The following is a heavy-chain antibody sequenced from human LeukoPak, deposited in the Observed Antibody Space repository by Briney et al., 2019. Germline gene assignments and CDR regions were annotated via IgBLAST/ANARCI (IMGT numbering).Heavy chain of an antibody. V-gene: IGHV3-23*01. J-gene: IGHJ4*02. D-gene: IGHD1-7*01. CDR1: GFTFTSYS. CDR2: TSDRGDYT. CDR3: ARKAQYNGHYPLDY. Sequence: PGGSLRLSCAASGFTFTSYSMSWVCQAPGKGLEWVSGTSDRGDYTYYADSVKGRFTISRDSSKNTLLLQMNSLRAEDTALYFCARKAQYNGHYPLDYWGQGTLVTVSS.